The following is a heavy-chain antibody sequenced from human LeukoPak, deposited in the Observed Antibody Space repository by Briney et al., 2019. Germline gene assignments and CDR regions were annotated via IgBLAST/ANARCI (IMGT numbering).Heavy chain of an antibody. D-gene: IGHD6-13*01. J-gene: IGHJ5*02. Sequence: SETLSLTCTVSGDSISSRSYYWGWIRQPPGRGLEWIGSIYYSGSTYYNPSLKSRVTISVDASKTQFSLKLSSVTAADTAVYYCARDRVAAAGANWFDPWGQGTLVTVSS. CDR1: GDSISSRSYY. V-gene: IGHV4-39*07. CDR3: ARDRVAAAGANWFDP. CDR2: IYYSGST.